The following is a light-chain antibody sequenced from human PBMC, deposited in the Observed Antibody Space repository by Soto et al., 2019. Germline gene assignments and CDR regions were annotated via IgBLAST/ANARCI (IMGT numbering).Light chain of an antibody. Sequence: EVALTQSPGTLSLSPGARATLSCRASQSVSNNLTWYQQKPGQPPRLLIYGASTRATGVPGRFSGSGSGTEFTLTISSLQSEDFAVYYCQQYNDWWTFGQGTTVDIK. CDR2: GAS. CDR3: QQYNDWWT. J-gene: IGKJ1*01. CDR1: QSVSNN. V-gene: IGKV3-15*01.